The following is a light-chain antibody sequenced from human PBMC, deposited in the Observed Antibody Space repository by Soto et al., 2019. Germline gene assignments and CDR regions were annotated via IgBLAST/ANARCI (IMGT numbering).Light chain of an antibody. CDR2: DVS. CDR3: SSYTSSGTSV. Sequence: QSVLTQPASVSGSPGQSITISCTGTSSDVGGYEFVSWYQQHPDNVPKLIIYDVSDRPSGESSRFSGSKSANTASLTISGLQAEDEADYYCSSYTSSGTSVFGTGTKVTVL. J-gene: IGLJ1*01. CDR1: SSDVGGYEF. V-gene: IGLV2-14*01.